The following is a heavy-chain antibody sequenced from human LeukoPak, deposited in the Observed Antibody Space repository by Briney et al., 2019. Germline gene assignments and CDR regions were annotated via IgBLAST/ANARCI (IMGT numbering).Heavy chain of an antibody. J-gene: IGHJ5*02. CDR3: ARGVSSSWYNWFDP. Sequence: GGSLRLSCAASGFTFSSYAMSWVRQAPGKGLEWVSAISGSGGSTYYADSVKGRFTISRDNSKNTLYLQMNSLRAEDTAVYYCARGVSSSWYNWFDPWGQGTLVTVSS. CDR1: GFTFSSYA. D-gene: IGHD6-13*01. V-gene: IGHV3-23*01. CDR2: ISGSGGST.